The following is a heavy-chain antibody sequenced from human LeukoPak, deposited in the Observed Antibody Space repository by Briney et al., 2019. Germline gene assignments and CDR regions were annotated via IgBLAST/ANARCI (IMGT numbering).Heavy chain of an antibody. D-gene: IGHD1-26*01. CDR2: ISAYNGVS. V-gene: IGHV1-18*01. Sequence: ASVKVSCKGSGYTFSNYGVCWVRLAPGQGLEWMGWISAYNGVSNYVQKFQGRLTLTTDTSTSIAYMDMRSLRSDDTAVYFCARAPLVGGRLDSWGQGTLVTVSS. CDR1: GYTFSNYG. CDR3: ARAPLVGGRLDS. J-gene: IGHJ5*01.